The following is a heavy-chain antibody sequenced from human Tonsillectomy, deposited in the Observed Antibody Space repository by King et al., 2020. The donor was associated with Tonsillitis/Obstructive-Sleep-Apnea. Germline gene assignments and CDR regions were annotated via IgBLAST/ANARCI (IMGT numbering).Heavy chain of an antibody. V-gene: IGHV3-23*04. Sequence: VQLVESGGGLVQPGGSLRLSCAASGFTFSSYAMNWVRQAPGKGLEWVSGICSDTSSTCYADSVKGGFTISRDNSKNTLYLEVNSLRTEDTAVYYCAKGGSSSCYTRLDYWGQGTLVTVSS. J-gene: IGHJ4*02. CDR3: AKGGSSSCYTRLDY. D-gene: IGHD2-2*02. CDR2: ICSDTSST. CDR1: GFTFSSYA.